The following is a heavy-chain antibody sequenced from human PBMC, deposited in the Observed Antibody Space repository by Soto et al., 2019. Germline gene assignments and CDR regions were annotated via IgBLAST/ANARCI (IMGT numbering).Heavy chain of an antibody. CDR1: GFTFRSYE. CDR2: ISCRGNTI. CDR3: ERHFCTDDACPPIYFQGLDV. J-gene: IGHJ6*02. V-gene: IGHV3-48*03. Sequence: PGGSLRLSCAASGFTFRSYEMNWVRQAPGKGLEWVSYISCRGNTIYYADSVKGRFTISRDNAQNSLSLQMNSLTAEDTAVYYCERHFCTDDACPPIYFQGLDVWGQGTTGTV. D-gene: IGHD2-8*01.